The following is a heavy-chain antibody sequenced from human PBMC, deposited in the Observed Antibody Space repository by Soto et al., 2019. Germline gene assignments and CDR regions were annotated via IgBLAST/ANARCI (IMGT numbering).Heavy chain of an antibody. V-gene: IGHV3-23*01. J-gene: IGHJ2*01. CDR2: ISDAGGST. CDR1: GVTGVTLADYA. D-gene: IGHD4-4*01. CDR3: AKDESRRNRRYFDL. Sequence: GGSLRLSCAASGVTGVTLADYAMSWVRQAPGKGLEWVSGISDAGGSTYYADSVKGRFTISRDNSKSTLYLQMNSLRAEDTAVYYCAKDESRRNRRYFDLWGRGTLVTVSS.